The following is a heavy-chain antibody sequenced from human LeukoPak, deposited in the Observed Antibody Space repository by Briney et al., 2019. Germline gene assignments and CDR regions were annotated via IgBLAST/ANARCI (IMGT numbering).Heavy chain of an antibody. Sequence: GASVKVSCKVSGYTLTELSMHWVRQAPGKGLEWMGGFDPEDGETIYAQKFQGRVTMTEDTSTDTAYMELSSLRSEDTAVYYCARSTENPRHDFWSGYYTPYYYGMDVWGQGTTVTVSS. CDR1: GYTLTELS. CDR2: FDPEDGET. CDR3: ARSTENPRHDFWSGYYTPYYYGMDV. J-gene: IGHJ6*02. V-gene: IGHV1-24*01. D-gene: IGHD3-3*01.